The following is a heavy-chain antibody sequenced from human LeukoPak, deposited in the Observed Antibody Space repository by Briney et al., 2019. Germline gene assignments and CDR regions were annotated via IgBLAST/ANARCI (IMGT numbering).Heavy chain of an antibody. D-gene: IGHD3-10*01. J-gene: IGHJ6*02. Sequence: ASVKVSCKASGYTFTGYYMHGVRQAPGQGLEWMGWINPNSGGTNYAQKFQGRVTMTRDTSISTPYMELSRLRSDDTAVYYCARDIRPLFGERYGMDVWGPGTTVTVSS. CDR2: INPNSGGT. V-gene: IGHV1-2*02. CDR1: GYTFTGYY. CDR3: ARDIRPLFGERYGMDV.